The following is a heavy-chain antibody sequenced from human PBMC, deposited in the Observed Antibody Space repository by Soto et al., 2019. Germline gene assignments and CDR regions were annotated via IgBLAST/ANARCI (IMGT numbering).Heavy chain of an antibody. CDR1: GYTFTAYQ. D-gene: IGHD4-17*01. J-gene: IGHJ4*02. CDR2: INPNTGAT. V-gene: IGHV1-2*04. Sequence: ASVKVSCKSSGYTFTAYQIHWVRQVPGQGLEWMGWINPNTGATNYAQKFQGWVTMTRVTSISTAYMGLSSLKSDDTAVYYCARYVYYGDYFDYWGQGTLVTVSS. CDR3: ARYVYYGDYFDY.